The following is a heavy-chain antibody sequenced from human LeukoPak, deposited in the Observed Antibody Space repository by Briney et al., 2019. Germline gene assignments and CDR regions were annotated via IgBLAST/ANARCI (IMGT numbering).Heavy chain of an antibody. D-gene: IGHD4-17*01. CDR1: GYTFTGCY. CDR2: INPNSGGT. Sequence: ASVKVSCKASGYTFTGCYMHWVRQAPGQGLEWMGWINPNSGGTNYAQKFQGRVTMTRDTSISTAYMELSRLRSDDTAVYYCARIHDYGDYLSLWDPALDDYWGQGTLVTVSS. CDR3: ARIHDYGDYLSLWDPALDDY. J-gene: IGHJ4*02. V-gene: IGHV1-2*02.